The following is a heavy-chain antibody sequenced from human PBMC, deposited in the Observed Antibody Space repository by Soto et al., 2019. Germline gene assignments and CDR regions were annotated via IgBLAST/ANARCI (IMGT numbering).Heavy chain of an antibody. Sequence: QGQLVQSGAEVTEPGASVKVSCKASGYTFINYGVSWVRQAPGQGLEWMGWISGNTGKANYAQNLQGRVTMTTDTSPNRANIELWSLRSNDTAVYYCARDCNWRNPRCQNCFDPRGQGTLVTVSS. CDR1: GYTFINYG. J-gene: IGHJ5*02. CDR2: ISGNTGKA. CDR3: ARDCNWRNPRCQNCFDP. V-gene: IGHV1-18*01.